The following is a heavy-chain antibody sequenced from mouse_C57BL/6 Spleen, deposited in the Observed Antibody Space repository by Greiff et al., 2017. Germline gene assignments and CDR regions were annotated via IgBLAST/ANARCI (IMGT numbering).Heavy chain of an antibody. CDR1: GSTFTSYW. J-gene: IGHJ1*03. CDR2: IDPSDSET. Sequence: VKLQQPGAELVRPGSSVKLSCKASGSTFTSYWMHWVKQRPIQGLEWIGNIDPSDSETHYNQKFKDKATLTVDKSSSTAYMQLSSLTSEDSAVYYCAREDYGSSYLYFDVWGTGTTVTVSS. V-gene: IGHV1-52*01. CDR3: AREDYGSSYLYFDV. D-gene: IGHD1-1*01.